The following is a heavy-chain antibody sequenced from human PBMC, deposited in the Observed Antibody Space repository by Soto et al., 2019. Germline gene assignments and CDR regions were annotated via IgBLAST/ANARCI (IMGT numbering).Heavy chain of an antibody. CDR1: GGSISSSNW. CDR2: IYHSGST. J-gene: IGHJ6*02. D-gene: IGHD6-13*01. CDR3: ARDRAAAKNYYGMDV. V-gene: IGHV4-4*02. Sequence: SETLSLTCAVSGGSISSSNWWSWVRQPPGKGLEWIGEIYHSGSTNYNPSLKSRVTISVDKSKNQFSLKLSSVTAADTAVYYCARDRAAAKNYYGMDVWGQXTTVTVSS.